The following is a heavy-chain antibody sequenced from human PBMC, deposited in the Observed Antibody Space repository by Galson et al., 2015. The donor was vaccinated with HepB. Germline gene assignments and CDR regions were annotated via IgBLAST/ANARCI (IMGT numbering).Heavy chain of an antibody. J-gene: IGHJ5*02. CDR2: ISYDGSNK. Sequence: SLRLSCAASGFTFSSYGMHWVRQAPGKGLEWVAVISYDGSNKYYADSVKGRFTISRDNSKNTLYLQMNSLRAEDTAVYYCAKDWVRYCSSTSCYSSWFDPWGQGTLVTVSS. CDR3: AKDWVRYCSSTSCYSSWFDP. CDR1: GFTFSSYG. D-gene: IGHD2-2*02. V-gene: IGHV3-30*18.